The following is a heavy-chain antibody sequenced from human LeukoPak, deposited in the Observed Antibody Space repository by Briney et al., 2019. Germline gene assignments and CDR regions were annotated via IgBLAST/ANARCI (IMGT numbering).Heavy chain of an antibody. D-gene: IGHD3-10*01. CDR2: ITSSRGST. V-gene: IGHV3-23*01. J-gene: IGHJ4*02. CDR1: GFTFSSYE. Sequence: GGSLRLSCAASGFTFSSYEMNWVRQAPGKGLEWVSTITSSRGSTHYADSVNGRFTISRDISQNTLFLQMNNLRVEDTALYYCAKDGSGDYWGQGTLVTVSS. CDR3: AKDGSGDY.